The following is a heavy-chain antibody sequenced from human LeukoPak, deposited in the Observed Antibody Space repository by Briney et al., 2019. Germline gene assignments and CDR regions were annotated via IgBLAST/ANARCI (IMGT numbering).Heavy chain of an antibody. J-gene: IGHJ3*02. CDR1: GFTFSSYG. V-gene: IGHV3-33*06. Sequence: GRSLRLSCAASGFTFSSYGMHWVRQAPGKGLDWVAVIWYDGSNKYYADSVKGRFTISRDNSKNTLYLQMNSLRAEDTAVYYCAKDLGGSVVVMDDSFDIWGQGTMVTVSS. CDR3: AKDLGGSVVVMDDSFDI. CDR2: IWYDGSNK. D-gene: IGHD3-22*01.